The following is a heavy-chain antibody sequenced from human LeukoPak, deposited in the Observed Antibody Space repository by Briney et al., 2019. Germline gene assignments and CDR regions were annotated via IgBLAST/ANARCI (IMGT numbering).Heavy chain of an antibody. J-gene: IGHJ6*03. CDR1: GFTFSSYE. CDR2: ISSSGSTI. V-gene: IGHV3-48*03. CDR3: ARGSYYDFWSGYSYYMDV. Sequence: GGPLRLSCAASGFTFSSYEMNWVRQAPGKGLEWVSYISSSGSTIYYADSVKGRFTISRDNAKNSLYLQMNSLRAEDTAVYYCARGSYYDFWSGYSYYMDVWGKGTTVTVSS. D-gene: IGHD3-3*01.